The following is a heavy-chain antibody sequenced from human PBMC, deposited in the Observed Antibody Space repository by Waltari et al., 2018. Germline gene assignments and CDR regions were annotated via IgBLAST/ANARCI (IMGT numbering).Heavy chain of an antibody. CDR3: ANSKYSSGWGAFDI. Sequence: QLQLQESGPGLVKPSETLSLTCTVSGGSISSSSYYWGWIRQPPGKGLEWVGSIYYSGSTDYNPSLKSRVTISVDTSKNQFSLKLSSVTAADTAVYYCANSKYSSGWGAFDIWGQGTMVTVSS. D-gene: IGHD6-19*01. CDR2: IYYSGST. CDR1: GGSISSSSYY. J-gene: IGHJ3*02. V-gene: IGHV4-39*07.